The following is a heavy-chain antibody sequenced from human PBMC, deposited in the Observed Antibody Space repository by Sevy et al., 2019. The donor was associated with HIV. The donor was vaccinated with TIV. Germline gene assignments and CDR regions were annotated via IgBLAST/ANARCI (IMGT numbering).Heavy chain of an antibody. CDR2: ISSNGGST. CDR3: VKDGGVRGVMRSAAFDI. Sequence: GESLKISCSASGFTFSSYAMHWVRQAPGKGLEYVSAISSNGGSTYYADSVKGRFTISRDNSKNTLYLQMSSLRAEDTAVYYCVKDGGVRGVMRSAAFDIWGPGTMVTVSS. CDR1: GFTFSSYA. J-gene: IGHJ3*02. D-gene: IGHD3-10*01. V-gene: IGHV3-64D*06.